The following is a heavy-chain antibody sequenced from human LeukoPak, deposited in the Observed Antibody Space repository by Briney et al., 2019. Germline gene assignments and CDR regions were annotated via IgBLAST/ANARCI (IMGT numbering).Heavy chain of an antibody. V-gene: IGHV1-18*01. CDR1: GYTFTSYG. CDR2: ISAYNGNT. D-gene: IGHD3-22*01. Sequence: ASVKVSCKASGYTFTSYGISWVRQAPGQGLEWMGWISAYNGNTNYAQKLQGRVTMTTDASTSTAYMELRSLRSDDTAVYYCARSGNYDSPGSDAFDVWGQGTMVTVSS. J-gene: IGHJ3*01. CDR3: ARSGNYDSPGSDAFDV.